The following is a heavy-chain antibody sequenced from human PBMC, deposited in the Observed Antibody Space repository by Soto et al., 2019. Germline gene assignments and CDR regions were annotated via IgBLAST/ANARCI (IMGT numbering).Heavy chain of an antibody. J-gene: IGHJ6*02. V-gene: IGHV3-21*01. D-gene: IGHD6-6*01. CDR1: GFTFGSYS. CDR3: ARAKCYSSSSGNDMDI. Sequence: PGGSLRLSCAASGFTFGSYSMNWVRQAPGKGLEWVSSISSSSSYIYYADSVKGRFTISRDNAKNSLYLQMNSLRAEDTAVYYCARAKCYSSSSGNDMDIFGQRTTVAVSS. CDR2: ISSSSSYI.